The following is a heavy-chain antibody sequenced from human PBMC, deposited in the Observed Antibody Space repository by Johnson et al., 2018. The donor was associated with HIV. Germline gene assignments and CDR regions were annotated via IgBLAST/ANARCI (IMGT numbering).Heavy chain of an antibody. D-gene: IGHD2-2*01. CDR3: ARVAVSTAAGGVPLDI. CDR1: GFTFSNYG. J-gene: IGHJ3*02. CDR2: TWFDGSKT. V-gene: IGHV3-33*03. Sequence: QVLLVESGGGVVQPGRSLRLSCAASGFTFSNYGIHWVRQAPGKGLEWVASTWFDGSKTYYSDSVRGRFIISRDNSKNTLYLQMNSLRAEDTALYFCARVAVSTAAGGVPLDIWGPGTMDTVS.